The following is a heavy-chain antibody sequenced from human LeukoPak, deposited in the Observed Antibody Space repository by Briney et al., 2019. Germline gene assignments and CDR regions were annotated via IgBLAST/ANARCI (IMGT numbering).Heavy chain of an antibody. CDR2: ISYDGSNK. V-gene: IGHV3-30*18. CDR1: GFTFSSYG. Sequence: GGPLRLSCAASGFTFSSYGMHWVRQAPGKGLEGVAVISYDGSNKYYADSVKGRFTISRDNSKNTLYLQMNSLRAEDTAVYYCAKERLPTIWGQETMVSVSS. D-gene: IGHD3-16*01. J-gene: IGHJ3*02. CDR3: AKERLPTI.